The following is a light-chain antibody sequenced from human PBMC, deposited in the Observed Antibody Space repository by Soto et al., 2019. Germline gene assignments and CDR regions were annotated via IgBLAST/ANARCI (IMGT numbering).Light chain of an antibody. CDR2: GNS. CDR1: SSNIGAGYD. Sequence: QSVLTPPPSVSGAPGPRVTISCTGSSSNIGAGYDVHWYQELPGTSPKLLIYGNSNRPSGVPDRFAGSKSGTSASLAIPGLKAEDEADYYCQSYDSSLSGVVFGGGTKLTVL. J-gene: IGLJ2*01. CDR3: QSYDSSLSGVV. V-gene: IGLV1-40*01.